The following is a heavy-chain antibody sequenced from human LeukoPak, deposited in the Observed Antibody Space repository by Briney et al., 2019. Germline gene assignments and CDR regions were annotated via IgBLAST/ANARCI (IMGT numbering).Heavy chain of an antibody. CDR2: VSGNGGST. CDR1: GFSFSTYA. V-gene: IGHV3-23*01. J-gene: IGHJ4*02. D-gene: IGHD3-16*02. Sequence: GGSLRLSCAASGFSFSTYAMSWVRQAPGKGLEWVSGVSGNGGSTSYADSVKGRFTIFRDNSKNTVYLQMNSLRVEDTAVYYCAKSLYGGCDYWGQGTVVTVSS. CDR3: AKSLYGGCDY.